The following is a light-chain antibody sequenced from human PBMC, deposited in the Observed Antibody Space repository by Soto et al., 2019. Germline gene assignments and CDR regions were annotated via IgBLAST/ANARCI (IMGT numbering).Light chain of an antibody. CDR3: QQYEAYPLT. CDR2: KAS. CDR1: QSMNSW. Sequence: DIQLTQSPSTLSASVGDRVTITCQASQSMNSWLTWYQQKPGKAPKLLVYKASSLESGVPSRFSGSGSGTEFTLTISTLQPDDFATYYCQQYEAYPLTFGGGTKVEI. V-gene: IGKV1-5*03. J-gene: IGKJ4*01.